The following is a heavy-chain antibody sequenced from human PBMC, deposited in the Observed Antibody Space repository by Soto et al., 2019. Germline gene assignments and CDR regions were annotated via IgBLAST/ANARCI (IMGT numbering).Heavy chain of an antibody. CDR1: GFTFSSYA. V-gene: IGHV3-30-3*01. CDR2: ISYDGSNK. D-gene: IGHD3-22*01. J-gene: IGHJ4*02. CDR3: ARVGHYYDSSGTPSQVFDY. Sequence: GGSLRLSCAASGFTFSSYAMHWVRQAPGKGLEWVAVISYDGSNKYYADSVKGRFTISRDNSKNTLYLQMNGLRAEDTAVYYCARVGHYYDSSGTPSQVFDYWGQGTLVTVSS.